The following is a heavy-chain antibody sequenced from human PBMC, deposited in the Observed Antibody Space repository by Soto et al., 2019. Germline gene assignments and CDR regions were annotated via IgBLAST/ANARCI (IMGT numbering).Heavy chain of an antibody. Sequence: GGSLRLSCAASGFTFSSYWMSWVRQAPGKGLEWVANIKQDGSEKYYVDSVKGRFTISRDNAKNSLYLQMNSLRAEDTAVYYCARSGYSSSWYEGRGAFDIWGQGTMVTVSS. J-gene: IGHJ3*02. V-gene: IGHV3-7*03. CDR2: IKQDGSEK. CDR3: ARSGYSSSWYEGRGAFDI. CDR1: GFTFSSYW. D-gene: IGHD6-13*01.